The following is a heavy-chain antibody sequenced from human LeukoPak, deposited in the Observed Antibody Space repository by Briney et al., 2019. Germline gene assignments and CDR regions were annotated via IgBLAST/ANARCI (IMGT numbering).Heavy chain of an antibody. D-gene: IGHD3-22*01. CDR2: ISDSGGRT. Sequence: GGSLRLSCAVSGITLSNYGMSWVRQAPGKGLEWVAGISDSGGRTNYADSVKGRFTISRDNPKNTIYLQMNSLRAEDTAVYFCAKRGVVIRVILVGFHKEAYYFDSWGQGALVTVSS. J-gene: IGHJ4*02. CDR1: GITLSNYG. V-gene: IGHV3-23*01. CDR3: AKRGVVIRVILVGFHKEAYYFDS.